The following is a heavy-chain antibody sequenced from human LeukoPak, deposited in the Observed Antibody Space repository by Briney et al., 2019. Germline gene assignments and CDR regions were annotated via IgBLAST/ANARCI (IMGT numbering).Heavy chain of an antibody. Sequence: PSETLSLTCTVSGGSISSYYWSWIRQPPGKGLEWIGEINHSGSTNYNPSLKSRVTISVDTSKNQFSLKLSSVTAADTAVYYCARSTWYVEYWGQGTLVTVSS. V-gene: IGHV4-34*01. CDR2: INHSGST. CDR1: GGSISSYY. CDR3: ARSTWYVEY. J-gene: IGHJ4*02.